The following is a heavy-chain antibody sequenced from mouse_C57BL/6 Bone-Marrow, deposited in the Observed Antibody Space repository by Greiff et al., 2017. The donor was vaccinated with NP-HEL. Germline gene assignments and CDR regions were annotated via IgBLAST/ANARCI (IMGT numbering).Heavy chain of an antibody. CDR1: GYTFTDYE. J-gene: IGHJ3*01. V-gene: IGHV1-15*01. CDR3: TRDDYYGSSYLPFAY. Sequence: VQGVESGPELVKPGASVKISCKASGYTFTDYEMHWVKQTPVHGLEWIGAIDPETGGTAYNQKFKGKAILTADKSSSTAYMELRSLTSEDSAVYYCTRDDYYGSSYLPFAYWGQGTLVTVSA. D-gene: IGHD1-1*01. CDR2: IDPETGGT.